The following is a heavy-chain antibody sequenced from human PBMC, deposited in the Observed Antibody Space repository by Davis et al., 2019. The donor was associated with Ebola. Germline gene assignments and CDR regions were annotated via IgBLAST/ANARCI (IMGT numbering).Heavy chain of an antibody. V-gene: IGHV1-69*04. D-gene: IGHD3-3*01. J-gene: IGHJ6*02. Sequence: SVKVSCKASGGTFSSYAISWVRPAPGQGLAWMGRIIPILGIANYAQKLQGRVTITADKSTSTAYMELSSLRSEDTAVYYCARDYYDSVNYYGMDVWGQGTTVTVSS. CDR3: ARDYYDSVNYYGMDV. CDR2: IIPILGIA. CDR1: GGTFSSYA.